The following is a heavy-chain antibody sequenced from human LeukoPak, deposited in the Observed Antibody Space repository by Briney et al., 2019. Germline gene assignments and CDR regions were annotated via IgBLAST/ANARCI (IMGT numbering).Heavy chain of an antibody. V-gene: IGHV3-53*04. CDR2: IYSGGST. Sequence: GGSLRLSCAASGFTVSTTYMSWVRQAPGKGLEWVSVIYSGGSTYYADSVKGRFTISRHNSKNTLYLQMNSLRAEDTAVYCCARDTTRTAGAFDIWGQGTMVTVSS. J-gene: IGHJ3*02. D-gene: IGHD1-1*01. CDR3: ARDTTRTAGAFDI. CDR1: GFTVSTTY.